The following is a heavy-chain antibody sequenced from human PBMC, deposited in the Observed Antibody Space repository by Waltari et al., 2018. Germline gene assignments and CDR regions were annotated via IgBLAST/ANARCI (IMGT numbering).Heavy chain of an antibody. V-gene: IGHV4-39*01. D-gene: IGHD3-22*01. Sequence: QLQLQESGPGLVKPSETLSLTCTVSGGSISSSTYYWGWIRQPPGKGLEWIGSIYDSGSTYYKPSLKSRVTISVDTSKNQFSLRLRSVTAADTAVYYCARRRDFYDSSGYYYEAFDIWGQGT. CDR1: GGSISSSTYY. J-gene: IGHJ3*02. CDR3: ARRRDFYDSSGYYYEAFDI. CDR2: IYDSGST.